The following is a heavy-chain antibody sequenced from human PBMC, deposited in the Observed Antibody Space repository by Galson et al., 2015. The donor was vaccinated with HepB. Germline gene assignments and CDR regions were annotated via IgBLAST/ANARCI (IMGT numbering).Heavy chain of an antibody. V-gene: IGHV7-4-1*02. Sequence: SCKASGYTFTRYAINWVRQAPGQGLEWMGWINTNTGNPTYAQGFTGRFVFSLDTSVSTTYLQINSLKAEDTAVYFCARRDGNNWFDPWGQGTLVTVSS. D-gene: IGHD5-24*01. J-gene: IGHJ5*02. CDR1: GYTFTRYA. CDR3: ARRDGNNWFDP. CDR2: INTNTGNP.